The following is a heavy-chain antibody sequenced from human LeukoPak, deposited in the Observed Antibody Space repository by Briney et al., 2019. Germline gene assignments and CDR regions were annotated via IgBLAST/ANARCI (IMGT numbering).Heavy chain of an antibody. J-gene: IGHJ3*02. CDR1: GGSISSGTHY. CDR3: ARRWNYKDAFDI. CDR2: IFTSGSP. V-gene: IGHV4-61*02. D-gene: IGHD1-7*01. Sequence: SETLSLTCDVSGGSISSGTHYWTWIRQPVGKGLEWLGRIFTSGSPTYNSSLKSRLTISIDKSKNQFSLKLSSVTAADTAVYYCARRWNYKDAFDIWGQGTMVTVSS.